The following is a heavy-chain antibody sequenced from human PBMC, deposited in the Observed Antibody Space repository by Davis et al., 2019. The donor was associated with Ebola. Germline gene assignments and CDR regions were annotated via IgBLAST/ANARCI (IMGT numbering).Heavy chain of an antibody. CDR1: GYIFTSYG. J-gene: IGHJ4*02. V-gene: IGHV1-18*01. D-gene: IGHD1-20*01. Sequence: ASVKVSCKASGYIFTSYGISWVRQAPGQGLEWMGWISAYNGNTNYAQKLQGRVTMTTDTSTSTAYMELRSLRSDDTAVYYCARAEYNWNYFAYWGQGTLVTVSS. CDR2: ISAYNGNT. CDR3: ARAEYNWNYFAY.